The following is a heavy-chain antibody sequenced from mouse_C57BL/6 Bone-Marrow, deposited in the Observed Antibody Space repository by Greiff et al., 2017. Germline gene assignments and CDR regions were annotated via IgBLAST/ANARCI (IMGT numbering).Heavy chain of an antibody. V-gene: IGHV2-9-1*01. CDR3: ARNAPLIYYDYDEAGYAMDY. D-gene: IGHD2-4*01. J-gene: IGHJ4*01. CDR1: GFSLTSYA. Sequence: VKLVESGPGLVAPSQSLSITCTVSGFSLTSYAISWVRQPPGKGLEWLGVIWTGGGTNYNSALKSRLSISKDNSKSQVFLKMNSLQTDDTARYYCARNAPLIYYDYDEAGYAMDYWGQGTSVTVSS. CDR2: IWTGGGT.